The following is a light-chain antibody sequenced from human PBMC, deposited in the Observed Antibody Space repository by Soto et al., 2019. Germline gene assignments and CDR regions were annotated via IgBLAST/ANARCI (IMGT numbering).Light chain of an antibody. V-gene: IGKV3-11*01. CDR3: QQRYNWPWT. Sequence: EIVLTQSPGTLSLSPGERATLSCRASQSIRNFLAWYQQKPGQAPRLLIYDASNRASDIPPRFSGSGSGTDFTLAISGLEPEDLAVYYCQQRYNWPWTFGQGTKVEI. CDR1: QSIRNF. J-gene: IGKJ1*01. CDR2: DAS.